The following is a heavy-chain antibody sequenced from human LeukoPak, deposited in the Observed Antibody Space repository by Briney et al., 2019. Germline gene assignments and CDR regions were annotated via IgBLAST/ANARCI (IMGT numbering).Heavy chain of an antibody. CDR3: ARRRIDSMYNWFDP. V-gene: IGHV4-59*11. Sequence: SETLSLTCSVSGASISSQYWTWIRQPPGKGLEWIGYIYNSGSTNYNPSLKSRVTMSIDTSKNQFSLRLTSVTAADTAVYYCARRRIDSMYNWFDPWGQGTLVIISS. CDR2: IYNSGST. D-gene: IGHD2-21*01. CDR1: GASISSQY. J-gene: IGHJ5*02.